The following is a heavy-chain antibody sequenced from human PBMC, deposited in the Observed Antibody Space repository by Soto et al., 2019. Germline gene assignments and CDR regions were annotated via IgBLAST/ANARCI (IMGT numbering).Heavy chain of an antibody. CDR3: ARDRGDCSSVNCFASYYFGMDV. CDR2: IYSGGST. J-gene: IGHJ6*02. Sequence: LRLSCAASGFTVSSYYMNWVRQAPGKGLEWVSVIYSGGSTYYADSVKGRFTISRDISKNTLYLQMNSLRAEDTAIYFCARDRGDCSSVNCFASYYFGMDVWGQGTTVTVSS. D-gene: IGHD2-15*01. CDR1: GFTVSSYY. V-gene: IGHV3-53*01.